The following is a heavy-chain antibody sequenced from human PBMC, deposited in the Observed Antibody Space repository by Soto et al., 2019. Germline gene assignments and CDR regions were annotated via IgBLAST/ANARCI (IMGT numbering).Heavy chain of an antibody. D-gene: IGHD7-27*01. CDR2: IKSQADGGTT. J-gene: IGHJ4*02. CDR1: GLTFKDAW. V-gene: IGHV3-15*07. Sequence: EVQLVESGGGLVKPGGSLRLSCAVSGLTFKDAWMNWVRQVPGKGLEWVGRIKSQADGGTTDYAAPVKGRFTISRDNSKNTLYRQMNSLKIENTALYYCATAPGYWGSAPLYYWGQGTLVIVSS. CDR3: ATAPGYWGSAPLYY.